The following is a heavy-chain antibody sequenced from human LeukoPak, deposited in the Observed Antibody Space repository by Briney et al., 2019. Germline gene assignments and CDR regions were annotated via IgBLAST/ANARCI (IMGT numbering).Heavy chain of an antibody. D-gene: IGHD2-2*02. CDR2: MNPNSGNT. CDR3: ARVLRYCSSTSCYTKVAAFDI. CDR1: GYTFTSYD. J-gene: IGHJ3*02. V-gene: IGHV1-8*01. Sequence: ASVKVSCKASGYTFTSYDINWVRQATGQGLEWMGWMNPNSGNTGYAQKFQGRVTMTRNTSISTAYMELSSLRSEDTAVCYCARVLRYCSSTSCYTKVAAFDIWGQGTMVTVSS.